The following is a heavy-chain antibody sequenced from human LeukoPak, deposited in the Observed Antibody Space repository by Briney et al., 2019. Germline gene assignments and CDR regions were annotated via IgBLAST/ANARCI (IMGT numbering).Heavy chain of an antibody. CDR3: AKDRASFTLVTSFDY. J-gene: IGHJ4*02. D-gene: IGHD4-17*01. CDR1: GFTFRDYT. CDR2: ISWDGGST. Sequence: GGSLRLSCAASGFTFRDYTIHWVRQAPGKGLEWVSLISWDGGSTYYADSVKGRFTISRDDSRNSLYLQMNSLRTEDTALYYCAKDRASFTLVTSFDYWGQGTLVTVSS. V-gene: IGHV3-43*01.